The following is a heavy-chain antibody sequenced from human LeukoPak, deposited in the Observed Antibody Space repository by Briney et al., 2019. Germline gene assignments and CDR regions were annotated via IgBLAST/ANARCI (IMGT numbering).Heavy chain of an antibody. V-gene: IGHV3-48*01. Sequence: GGSLRLSCAASGFTFSSYSMNWVRQAPGKGLEWVSYISSSSSTIYYADSVKGRFTISRDNAKNSLYLQMNSLRADDTAVYYCAVPLYYDSSGNSGRGEYFDYWGQGTLVTVSS. J-gene: IGHJ4*02. CDR1: GFTFSSYS. CDR2: ISSSSSTI. D-gene: IGHD3-22*01. CDR3: AVPLYYDSSGNSGRGEYFDY.